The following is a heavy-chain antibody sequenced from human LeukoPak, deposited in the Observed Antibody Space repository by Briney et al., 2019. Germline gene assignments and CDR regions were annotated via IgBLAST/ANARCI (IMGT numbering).Heavy chain of an antibody. J-gene: IGHJ3*02. V-gene: IGHV3-23*01. CDR3: AKDRRAVTYYYDSSGFSAFDI. CDR2: ISGSGGST. CDR1: GFTFSSYA. Sequence: GGSLRLSCAASGFTFSSYAMSWVRQAPGKGLEWVSAISGSGGSTYYADSVKGRFTISRDNPKNTLYLQMNSLRAEDTAVYYCAKDRRAVTYYYDSSGFSAFDIWGQGTMVTVSS. D-gene: IGHD3-22*01.